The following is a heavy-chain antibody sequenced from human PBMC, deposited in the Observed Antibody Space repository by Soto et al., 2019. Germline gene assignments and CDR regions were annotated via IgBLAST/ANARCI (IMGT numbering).Heavy chain of an antibody. CDR2: IYYSGST. J-gene: IGHJ4*02. Sequence: SETLSLTCTVSGGSISSYYWSWIRQPPGKGLEWIGYIYYSGSTNYNPSLKSRVTISVDTSKNQFSLKLSSVTAADTAVYYCARTRMLVGYGGNSFRYYFDYWGQGTLVTVSS. V-gene: IGHV4-59*01. CDR1: GGSISSYY. CDR3: ARTRMLVGYGGNSFRYYFDY. D-gene: IGHD4-17*01.